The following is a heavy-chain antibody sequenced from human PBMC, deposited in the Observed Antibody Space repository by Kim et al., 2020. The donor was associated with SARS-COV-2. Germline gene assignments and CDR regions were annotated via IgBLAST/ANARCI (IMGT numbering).Heavy chain of an antibody. J-gene: IGHJ4*02. V-gene: IGHV1-3*01. CDR3: ARPYYYDSSGYYYDY. Sequence: QKFQGRVTITRDTAASTAYMELSSLRSEDTAVYYCARPYYYDSSGYYYDYWGQGTLVTVSS. D-gene: IGHD3-22*01.